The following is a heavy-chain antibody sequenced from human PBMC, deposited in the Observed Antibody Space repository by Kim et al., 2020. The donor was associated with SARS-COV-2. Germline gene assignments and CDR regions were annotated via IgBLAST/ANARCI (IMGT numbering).Heavy chain of an antibody. Sequence: ASVKVSCKASGYSFSTYYINWVRQAPGQGLEWMGIINPRGGTSRYAQNFQGRITMTRDTATTTVYMELSSIRSQDTAVYYCARGGDPRAVVAGTDPFDLW. V-gene: IGHV1-46*01. CDR2: INPRGGTS. CDR1: GYSFSTYY. CDR3: ARGGDPRAVVAGTDPFDL. J-gene: IGHJ2*01. D-gene: IGHD2-15*01.